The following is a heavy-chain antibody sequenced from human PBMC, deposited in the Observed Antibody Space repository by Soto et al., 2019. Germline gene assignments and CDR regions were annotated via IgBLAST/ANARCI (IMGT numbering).Heavy chain of an antibody. J-gene: IGHJ4*02. CDR3: ATNVGSTVGPDFDY. CDR2: IDPIGRTT. V-gene: IGHV1-46*01. D-gene: IGHD1-26*01. Sequence: QVQLVQSGAEVKKPGASVQLSCKASGYTLTTYYIHWVRQAPGQGLEWMGIIDPIGRTTNYAQKFQDRVTITRDTSTNTVYMQLSGLRFEDTAMYYCATNVGSTVGPDFDYWGQGTLVTVSS. CDR1: GYTLTTYY.